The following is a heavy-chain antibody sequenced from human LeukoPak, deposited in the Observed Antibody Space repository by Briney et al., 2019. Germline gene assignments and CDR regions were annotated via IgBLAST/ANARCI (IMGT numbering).Heavy chain of an antibody. CDR1: GFTFSSYA. J-gene: IGHJ4*02. CDR2: ISGSGGST. D-gene: IGHD2-15*01. Sequence: GGSLRLSCAASGFTFSSYAMSWVRQAPGKGLEWVSAISGSGGSTYYADSVKVRFTISRDNSKNTLYLQMNSLRAEDTAVYYCAKEERYCSGGSCYSQYFDYWGQGTLVTVSS. V-gene: IGHV3-23*01. CDR3: AKEERYCSGGSCYSQYFDY.